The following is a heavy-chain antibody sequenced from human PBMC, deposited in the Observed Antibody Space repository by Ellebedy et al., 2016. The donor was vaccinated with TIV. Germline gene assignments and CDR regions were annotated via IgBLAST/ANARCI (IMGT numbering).Heavy chain of an antibody. Sequence: GESLKISCAASGFTVTTNYMNWVRQAPGKGLEWVSVIFSAADGGETHYADSVKGRFTISRDSSKNTLYLQMNSLRAEDTAVYYCIFKGMSARLYWGQGTLVTVSS. CDR1: GFTVTTNY. D-gene: IGHD6-6*01. CDR3: IFKGMSARLY. J-gene: IGHJ1*01. V-gene: IGHV3-53*01. CDR2: IFSAADGGET.